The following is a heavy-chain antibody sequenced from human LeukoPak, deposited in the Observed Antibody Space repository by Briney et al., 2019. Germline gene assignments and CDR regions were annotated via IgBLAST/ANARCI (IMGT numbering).Heavy chain of an antibody. CDR1: GFTFSSYG. CDR3: AKDLNYYDSSGWGAFDI. D-gene: IGHD3-22*01. Sequence: GGSLRLSCAASGFTFSSYGMHWVRQAPGKGLEWVAVISYDGSNKYYADSVKGRFTISRDNSKNTLYLQMNSLRAEDTAVYYCAKDLNYYDSSGWGAFDIWGHGTMVTVSS. J-gene: IGHJ3*02. CDR2: ISYDGSNK. V-gene: IGHV3-30*18.